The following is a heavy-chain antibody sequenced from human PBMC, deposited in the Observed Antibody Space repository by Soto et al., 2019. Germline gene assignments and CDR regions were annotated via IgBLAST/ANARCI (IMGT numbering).Heavy chain of an antibody. CDR2: ISRDSRSI. J-gene: IGHJ4*02. V-gene: IGHV3-9*01. CDR1: GFRFDDYG. CDR3: VKDALTTVAYYFDY. D-gene: IGHD4-17*01. Sequence: PGGSLRLSCEVSGFRFDDYGMHWVRQAPGKGLEWIAGISRDSRSISYGASMKGRFTISRDNAKNSLYLQLNSLRADYTAFYYCVKDALTTVAYYFDYWGQGALVTVSS.